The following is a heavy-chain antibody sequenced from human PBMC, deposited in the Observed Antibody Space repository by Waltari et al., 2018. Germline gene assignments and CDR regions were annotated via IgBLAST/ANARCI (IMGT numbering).Heavy chain of an antibody. Sequence: QLQLQESGPGVVQPSATLSPPCHVAGGALTGWGYFWGWLRQPPGKGLEWIARIYHDGTSYYTPSLKSRVTISVDTFKNNFSLKLTSVTAADTAIYYCARPGSSSPYYWFNPWGRGILVTVSS. CDR3: ARPGSSSPYYWFNP. J-gene: IGHJ5*02. D-gene: IGHD3-10*01. CDR2: IYHDGTS. CDR1: GGALTGWGYF. V-gene: IGHV4-39*02.